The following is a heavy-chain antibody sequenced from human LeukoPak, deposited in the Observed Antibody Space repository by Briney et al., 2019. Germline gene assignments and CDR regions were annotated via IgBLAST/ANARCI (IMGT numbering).Heavy chain of an antibody. CDR2: IYYSGST. V-gene: IGHV4-39*07. J-gene: IGHJ4*02. Sequence: SQTLSLTCTVSGGSINSSSYYWGWIRQPPGKGLEWIGTIYYSGSTYYNPSLKSRVTISVDTSKNQFSLKLSSVTAADTAVYYCARVYSYGYNRYFDYWGQGTLVTVSS. CDR3: ARVYSYGYNRYFDY. D-gene: IGHD5-18*01. CDR1: GGSINSSSYY.